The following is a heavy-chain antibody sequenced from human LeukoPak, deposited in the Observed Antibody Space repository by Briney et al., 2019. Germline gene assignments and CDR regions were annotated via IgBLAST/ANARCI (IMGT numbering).Heavy chain of an antibody. CDR1: GGSFSGYY. CDR3: ARHGGLLWFGELLYYYYYMDV. J-gene: IGHJ6*03. V-gene: IGHV4-34*01. Sequence: SETLSLTCAVYGGSFSGYYWSWIRQPPGKGLEWIGEINHSGSTNYNPSLKSRVTISVDTSKNQFSLKLSSVTAADTAVYYCARHGGLLWFGELLYYYYYMDVWGKGTTVTISS. D-gene: IGHD3-10*01. CDR2: INHSGST.